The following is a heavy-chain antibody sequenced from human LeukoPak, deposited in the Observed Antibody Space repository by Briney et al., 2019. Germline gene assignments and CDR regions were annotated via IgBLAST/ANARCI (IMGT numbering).Heavy chain of an antibody. D-gene: IGHD2-15*01. V-gene: IGHV3-33*01. Sequence: GGSLRLSCAASGFTFSSYGMHWVRQAPGKGLEWVAVIWYDGSNKYYADSVRGRFTISRDNSKNTLYLQMNSLRAEDTAVYYCASDRGEYCSGGSCYHGPVDYWGQGTLVTVSS. CDR1: GFTFSSYG. CDR2: IWYDGSNK. CDR3: ASDRGEYCSGGSCYHGPVDY. J-gene: IGHJ4*02.